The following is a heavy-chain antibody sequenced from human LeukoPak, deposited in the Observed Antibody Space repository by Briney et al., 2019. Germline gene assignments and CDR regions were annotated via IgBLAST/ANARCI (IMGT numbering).Heavy chain of an antibody. CDR3: ARAREGYYDSSGYRFDY. V-gene: IGHV1-69*13. J-gene: IGHJ4*02. CDR2: IIPIFGTA. D-gene: IGHD3-22*01. Sequence: ASVKVSCKASGGTFSSYAISWARQAPGQGLEWMGGIIPIFGTANYAQKFQGRVTITADESTSTAYMELSSLRSEDTAVYYCARAREGYYDSSGYRFDYWGQGTLVTVSS. CDR1: GGTFSSYA.